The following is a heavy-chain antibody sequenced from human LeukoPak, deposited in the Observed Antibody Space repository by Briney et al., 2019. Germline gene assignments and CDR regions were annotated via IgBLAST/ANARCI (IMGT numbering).Heavy chain of an antibody. CDR3: AREPGRYFDY. Sequence: ASVKVSCKASGDIFTAYYMHWVPQAPGQGLEWMGWINPNNGGTNYAQKFQGRVTMTRDTSISTAYMELRRLRSDDTAVYYCAREPGRYFDYWGQGTLVTVSS. J-gene: IGHJ4*02. V-gene: IGHV1-2*02. CDR1: GDIFTAYY. CDR2: INPNNGGT.